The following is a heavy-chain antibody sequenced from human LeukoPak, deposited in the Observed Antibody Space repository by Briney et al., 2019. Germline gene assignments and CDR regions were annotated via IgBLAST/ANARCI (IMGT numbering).Heavy chain of an antibody. CDR1: GYSISSGYY. J-gene: IGHJ4*02. D-gene: IGHD3-22*01. CDR2: IYHSGST. Sequence: SETLSLTCTVSGYSISSGYYWGWIRQPPGKRLQWIGSIYHSGSTYYNPSLKSRVTISVVTSKNQFSLKLSSVTAADTAVYYCARLLSGYQNNDYWGQGTLVTVSS. CDR3: ARLLSGYQNNDY. V-gene: IGHV4-38-2*02.